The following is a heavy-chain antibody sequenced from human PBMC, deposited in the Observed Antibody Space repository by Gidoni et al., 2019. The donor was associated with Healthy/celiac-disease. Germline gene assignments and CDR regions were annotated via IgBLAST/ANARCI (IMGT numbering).Heavy chain of an antibody. V-gene: IGHV4-31*03. CDR3: AREEAGAADP. Sequence: TCTVSGGSISSGGYYWSWIRQHPGKGLEWIGYIYYSGSTYYNPSLKSRVTISVDTSKNQFSLKLSSVTAADTAVYYCAREEAGAADPWGQGTLVTVSS. CDR2: IYYSGST. J-gene: IGHJ5*02. D-gene: IGHD1-26*01. CDR1: GGSISSGGYY.